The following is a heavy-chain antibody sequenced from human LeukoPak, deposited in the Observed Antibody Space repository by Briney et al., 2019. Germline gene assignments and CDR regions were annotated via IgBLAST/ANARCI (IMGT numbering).Heavy chain of an antibody. J-gene: IGHJ3*02. CDR2: INHSGST. D-gene: IGHD2-15*01. CDR3: ARHTGYDAFDI. V-gene: IGHV4-34*01. Sequence: SETLSLTCAVYGGSFSGYYWSWIRQPPGKGLEWIGEINHSGSTNYSPSLKSRVTISVDTSKNQFSLKLSSVTAADTAVYYCARHTGYDAFDIWGQGTMVTVSS. CDR1: GGSFSGYY.